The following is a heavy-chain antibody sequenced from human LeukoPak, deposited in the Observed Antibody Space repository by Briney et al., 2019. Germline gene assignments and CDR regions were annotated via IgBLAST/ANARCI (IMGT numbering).Heavy chain of an antibody. Sequence: KPSETLSLTCTVSGGSISSYYWSWLRQPPGKGLEWIGYIYYSGSTNYNPSLKSRVTISVDTSKNQFSLKLSSVTAADTAVYYCARGGQLWFDYWGQGTLVTVSS. J-gene: IGHJ4*02. D-gene: IGHD5-18*01. V-gene: IGHV4-59*01. CDR3: ARGGQLWFDY. CDR1: GGSISSYY. CDR2: IYYSGST.